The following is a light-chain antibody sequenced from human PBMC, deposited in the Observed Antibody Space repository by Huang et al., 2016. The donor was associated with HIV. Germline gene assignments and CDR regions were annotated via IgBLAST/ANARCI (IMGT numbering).Light chain of an antibody. J-gene: IGKJ1*01. CDR2: GAS. V-gene: IGKV3-15*01. CDR1: QSVSSN. CDR3: QQYDNWPPGT. Sequence: EVVMTQSPATLSMSPGERGTLSCRASQSVSSNLAWYQQMPGQAPRRRIYGASTRATGIPARFSGSGSGTEFTLTISSLQSEDFAVYYCQQYDNWPPGTFGQGTKVEIK.